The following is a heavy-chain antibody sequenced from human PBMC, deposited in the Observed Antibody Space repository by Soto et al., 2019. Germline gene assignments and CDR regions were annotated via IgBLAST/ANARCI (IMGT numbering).Heavy chain of an antibody. D-gene: IGHD3-9*01. CDR3: ARDRLRLALDYYYGMDV. Sequence: GGSLRLSCAASGFTFSDYYMSWIRQAPGKGLEWVSYISSSSSYTNYADSVKGRFTISRDNAKNSLYLQMNSLRAEDTAVYYCARDRLRLALDYYYGMDVWGQGTTVTVSS. J-gene: IGHJ6*02. V-gene: IGHV3-11*06. CDR1: GFTFSDYY. CDR2: ISSSSSYT.